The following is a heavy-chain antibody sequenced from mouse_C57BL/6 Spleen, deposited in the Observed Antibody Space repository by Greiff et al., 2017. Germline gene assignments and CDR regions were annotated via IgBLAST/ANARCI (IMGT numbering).Heavy chain of an antibody. CDR3: TTYDGYYVPFAY. CDR1: GFNIKDYY. J-gene: IGHJ3*01. V-gene: IGHV14-1*01. CDR2: IDPEDGDT. Sequence: EVQLQESGAELVRPGASVKLSCTASGFNIKDYYMHWVKQRPEQGLEWIGRIDPEDGDTEYAPKFQGKGTMTADPSSNTAYLQLSSLTSEDTAVYYCTTYDGYYVPFAYWGQGTLVTVSA. D-gene: IGHD2-3*01.